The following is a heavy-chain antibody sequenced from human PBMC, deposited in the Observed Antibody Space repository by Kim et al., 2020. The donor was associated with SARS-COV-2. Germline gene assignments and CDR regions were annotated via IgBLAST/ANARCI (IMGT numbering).Heavy chain of an antibody. V-gene: IGHV3-21*01. D-gene: IGHD5-18*01. Sequence: YADSVKGRFTISRDNAHNSLYLQMNSLRADDTAVYYCARAALDTALVLDYWGQGTLVTVSS. J-gene: IGHJ4*02. CDR3: ARAALDTALVLDY.